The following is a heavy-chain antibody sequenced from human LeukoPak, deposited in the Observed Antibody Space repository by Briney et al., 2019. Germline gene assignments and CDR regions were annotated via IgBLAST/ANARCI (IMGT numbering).Heavy chain of an antibody. D-gene: IGHD4-23*01. V-gene: IGHV4-34*01. CDR1: GGSFSGYY. CDR2: INHSGST. Sequence: SETLSLTCAVYGGSFSGYYWSWIRQPPGKGLEWIGEINHSGSTNYNPSLKSRVTISVDTSKNQFSLKLSSVTAADTAVYYCARALESTTVVTPEGHYFDYWGQGTLVTVSS. CDR3: ARALESTTVVTPEGHYFDY. J-gene: IGHJ4*02.